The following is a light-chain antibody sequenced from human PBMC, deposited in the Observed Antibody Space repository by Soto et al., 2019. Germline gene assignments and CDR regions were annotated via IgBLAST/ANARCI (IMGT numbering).Light chain of an antibody. CDR2: VAS. CDR3: QQYAASPYT. CDR1: QSVTHNH. Sequence: VMTQAPATLSLSPGERATLSCRASQSVTHNHLAWYQQKRGQAPRLLIYVASARATGLPGRFSGSGSGTDFTLTISRLEPEDFAVYYCQQYAASPYTFGQGTRLEIK. V-gene: IGKV3-20*01. J-gene: IGKJ5*01.